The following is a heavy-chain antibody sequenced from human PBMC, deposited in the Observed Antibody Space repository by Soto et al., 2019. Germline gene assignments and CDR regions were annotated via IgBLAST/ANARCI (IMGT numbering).Heavy chain of an antibody. CDR1: GDSVSSNSAA. V-gene: IGHV6-1*01. Sequence: SQTLSLTFVISGDSVSSNSAAWNCIRQSPSRGLEWLGRTYYRSRWYFDYALSVKSRLTMDPDTSKKQFSLHLDSLTPEDTAVYYCAGVTWLRGMDVWGQGTPVTVSS. CDR2: TYYRSRWYF. D-gene: IGHD3-10*01. CDR3: AGVTWLRGMDV. J-gene: IGHJ6*02.